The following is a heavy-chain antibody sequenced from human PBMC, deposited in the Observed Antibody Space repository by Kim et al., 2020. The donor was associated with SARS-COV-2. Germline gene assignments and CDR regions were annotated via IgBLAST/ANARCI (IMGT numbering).Heavy chain of an antibody. Sequence: GGSLRLSCAASGFTFSSYAMSWVRQAPGKGLEWVSAISGSGGSTYYADSVKGRFTISRDNSKNTLYLQMNSLRAEETAVYYCAKLDTAMGGVGYWGQGTLVTVSS. CDR3: AKLDTAMGGVGY. J-gene: IGHJ4*02. D-gene: IGHD5-18*01. CDR1: GFTFSSYA. CDR2: ISGSGGST. V-gene: IGHV3-23*01.